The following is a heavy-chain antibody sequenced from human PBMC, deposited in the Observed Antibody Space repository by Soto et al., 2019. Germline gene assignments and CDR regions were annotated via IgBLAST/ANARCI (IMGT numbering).Heavy chain of an antibody. CDR1: GGSISSGGYY. Sequence: SETLSLTCTVSGGSISSGGYYWSWIRQHPGKGLEWIGYIYYSGSTYYNPSLKSRVTISVDTSKNQFSLKLSPVTAADTAVYYCARDYSNYWFDPWGQGTLVTVSS. CDR3: ARDYSNYWFDP. CDR2: IYYSGST. J-gene: IGHJ5*02. D-gene: IGHD4-4*01. V-gene: IGHV4-31*03.